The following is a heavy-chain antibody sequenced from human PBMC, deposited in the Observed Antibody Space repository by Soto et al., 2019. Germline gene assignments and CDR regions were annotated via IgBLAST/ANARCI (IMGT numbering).Heavy chain of an antibody. V-gene: IGHV3-23*01. CDR2: ISGSGGST. CDR1: GFTFSSYA. J-gene: IGHJ4*02. D-gene: IGHD5-12*01. CDR3: SRDSSGYGRFDS. Sequence: GGSLRLSCAASGFTFSSYAVSWVRQAPGKGLEWVSAISGSGGSTYYADSVKGRFTISRDNSKNTLYLQMNSLRAEDTAVYYCSRDSSGYGRFDSWGQGTLVPVSS.